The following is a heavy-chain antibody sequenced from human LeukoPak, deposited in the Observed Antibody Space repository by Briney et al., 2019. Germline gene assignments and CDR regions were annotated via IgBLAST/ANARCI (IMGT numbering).Heavy chain of an antibody. V-gene: IGHV4-39*07. J-gene: IGHJ6*03. CDR2: IHYSGST. CDR1: GGSISSSSYY. Sequence: PSETLSLTCTVSGGSISSSSYYWAWIRQPPGKGLEWIGSIHYSGSTYYNPSLQSRVTISIDTSKNQFSLKLRFVTAADTAVYYCARGGGVVLRSYMDVWGKGTSVTISS. D-gene: IGHD3-3*01. CDR3: ARGGGVVLRSYMDV.